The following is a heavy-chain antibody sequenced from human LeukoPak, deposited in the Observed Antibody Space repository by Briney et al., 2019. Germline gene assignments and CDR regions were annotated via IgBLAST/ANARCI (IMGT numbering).Heavy chain of an antibody. J-gene: IGHJ4*02. CDR2: ISGSGGST. CDR1: GFTFSSYA. D-gene: IGHD3-9*01. Sequence: PGGSLRLSCAASGFTFSSYAMSWVRQAPGKGLEWVSAISGSGGSTYYADSVKGRFTISRDNSKNTLYLQMNSLRAEDTAIYYCAKDRRGNILTGYYKAPLDYWGQGTLVTVSS. V-gene: IGHV3-23*01. CDR3: AKDRRGNILTGYYKAPLDY.